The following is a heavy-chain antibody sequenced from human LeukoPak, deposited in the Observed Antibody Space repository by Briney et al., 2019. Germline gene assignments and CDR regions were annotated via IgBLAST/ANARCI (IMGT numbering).Heavy chain of an antibody. D-gene: IGHD3-10*01. CDR1: GFTFSNYW. J-gene: IGHJ3*02. Sequence: GGSLRLSCAASGFTFSNYWMNWVRQAPGKGLEWVANIKQDRSEKYYVDSVKGRFTISRDNGKNSLYLQMNSLRAEDTALYYCAKGVRITMVRGAFDIWGQGTMVTVSS. V-gene: IGHV3-7*03. CDR2: IKQDRSEK. CDR3: AKGVRITMVRGAFDI.